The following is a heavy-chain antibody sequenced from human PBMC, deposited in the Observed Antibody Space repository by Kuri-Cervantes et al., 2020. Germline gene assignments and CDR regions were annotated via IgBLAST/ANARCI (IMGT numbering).Heavy chain of an antibody. CDR1: GFTFSNAW. Sequence: GSLRLSCAASGFTFSNAWMSWVRQAPGKGLEWIGEINHSGSTNYNPSLKSRVTISVDTSKNQFSLKLSSVTAADTAVYYCASGTSMIHLRKRGYYGMDVWGQGTTVTVSS. CDR3: ASGTSMIHLRKRGYYGMDV. V-gene: IGHV4-34*01. J-gene: IGHJ6*02. CDR2: INHSGST. D-gene: IGHD3-22*01.